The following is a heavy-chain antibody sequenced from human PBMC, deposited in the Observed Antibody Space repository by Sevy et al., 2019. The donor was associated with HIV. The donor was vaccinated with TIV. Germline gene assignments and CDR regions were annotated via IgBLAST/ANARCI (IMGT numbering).Heavy chain of an antibody. Sequence: GGSLRLSCAASGFTFSDYYMSWIRQAPGKGLEWVSYISSSGSTIYYTDSVKGRFTISRDNAKNSLYLQMNSLRAEDTAVYYCARVWDGSGSQRPNWFDPWGQGTLVTVSS. J-gene: IGHJ5*02. V-gene: IGHV3-11*01. CDR1: GFTFSDYY. D-gene: IGHD3-10*01. CDR2: ISSSGSTI. CDR3: ARVWDGSGSQRPNWFDP.